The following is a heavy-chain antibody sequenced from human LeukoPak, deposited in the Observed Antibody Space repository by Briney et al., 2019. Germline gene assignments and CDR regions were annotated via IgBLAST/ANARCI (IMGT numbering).Heavy chain of an antibody. CDR1: GFTFSSYW. CDR3: ARSWGAIDF. D-gene: IGHD3-16*01. J-gene: IGHJ4*02. Sequence: GGSLRLSCAASGFTFSSYWMNWVLQAPGKGLEWVANIKTDGSEKYYVDSVKGRFTISRDNATNSLYLQMDRLRAEDTAVYYCARSWGAIDFWGQGTLVTVSS. CDR2: IKTDGSEK. V-gene: IGHV3-7*01.